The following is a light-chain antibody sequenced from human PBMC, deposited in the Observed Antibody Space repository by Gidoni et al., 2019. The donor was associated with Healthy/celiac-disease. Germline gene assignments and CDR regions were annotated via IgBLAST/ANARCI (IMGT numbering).Light chain of an antibody. V-gene: IGKV1-39*01. CDR3: QQSYSTPPS. Sequence: DIQMTQSPSSLSASVGDRVTITCRASQSISSYFNWYQQKPGKAPKLLLYAASSLQSGVPSRFSGSGSGTDFPLTISSLQPEYFATYYCQQSYSTPPSFGGGTKVEIK. J-gene: IGKJ4*01. CDR1: QSISSY. CDR2: AAS.